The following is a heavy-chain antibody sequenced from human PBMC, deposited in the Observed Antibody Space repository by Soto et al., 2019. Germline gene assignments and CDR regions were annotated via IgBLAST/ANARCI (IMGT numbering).Heavy chain of an antibody. J-gene: IGHJ4*01. V-gene: IGHV4-4*02. D-gene: IGHD1-1*01. Sequence: SETLSLTCAVSGDSISGSQWWSWVRLPPGKGLEWIGEISHTGTTNYNPSLKSRVTMSVDKPKNQFSLNLTSVTAADTAVYFCVRNSWHNFFSLGYFEQWGRGTLVTV. CDR2: ISHTGTT. CDR1: GDSISGSQW. CDR3: VRNSWHNFFSLGYFEQ.